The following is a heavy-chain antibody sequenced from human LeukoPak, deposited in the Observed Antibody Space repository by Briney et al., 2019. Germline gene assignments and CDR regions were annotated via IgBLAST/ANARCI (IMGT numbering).Heavy chain of an antibody. D-gene: IGHD3-3*01. CDR2: IYSGGST. CDR3: ARTSITIFGVVFDY. Sequence: GGSLRLSCAASGFTFTSYAMSWVRQAPGKGLEWVSVIYSGGSTYYADSVKGRFTISRDNSKNTLYLQMNSLRAEDTAVYYCARTSITIFGVVFDYWGQGTLVTVSS. V-gene: IGHV3-53*01. J-gene: IGHJ4*02. CDR1: GFTFTSYA.